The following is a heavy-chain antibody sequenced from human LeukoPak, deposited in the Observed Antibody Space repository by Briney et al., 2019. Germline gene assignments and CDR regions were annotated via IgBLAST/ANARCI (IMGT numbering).Heavy chain of an antibody. D-gene: IGHD2-15*01. CDR2: INSDGSRT. Sequence: LAGGSLRLSCAASGFTFSSYWMHWVRQAPGKGLGWVSRINSDGSRTNYADSVKGRFTISRDNAKNTLYLQMYSLRAEDTAVYYCARGEYCSGGSCYCAAFDIWGQGTMVTVSS. CDR1: GFTFSSYW. CDR3: ARGEYCSGGSCYCAAFDI. J-gene: IGHJ3*02. V-gene: IGHV3-74*01.